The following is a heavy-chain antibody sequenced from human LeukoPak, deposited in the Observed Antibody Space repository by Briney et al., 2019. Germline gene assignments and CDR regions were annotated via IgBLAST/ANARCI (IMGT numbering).Heavy chain of an antibody. V-gene: IGHV1-46*01. CDR2: IYPRDGST. J-gene: IGHJ4*02. CDR1: GYTFTNNY. CDR3: ARDQEGFDY. Sequence: ASVKVSCKASGYTFTNNYLHWVRQAPGQGLEWMGMIYPRDGSTSYAQNFQGRVTVIRDTSTTTVHMELRGLRSEDTAVYYCARDQEGFDYWGQGTVVTVSS.